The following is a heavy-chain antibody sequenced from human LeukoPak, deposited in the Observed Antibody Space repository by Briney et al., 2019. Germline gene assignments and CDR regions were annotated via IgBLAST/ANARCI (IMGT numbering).Heavy chain of an antibody. D-gene: IGHD6-13*01. CDR1: GDSISGSY. CDR3: ARDKPGIGYLDC. V-gene: IGHV4-4*07. Sequence: SETLSLTCGVSGDSISGSYWNWIRQPAGKGLEWIGRVSPSGGTNYNPSLKSRVAMSLDTSKNQFSLRLTSVTAADTAFYYCARDKPGIGYLDCWGQGTLVTVSS. J-gene: IGHJ4*02. CDR2: VSPSGGT.